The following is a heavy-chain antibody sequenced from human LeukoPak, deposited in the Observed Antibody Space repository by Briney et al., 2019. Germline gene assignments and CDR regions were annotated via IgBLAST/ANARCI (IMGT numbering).Heavy chain of an antibody. V-gene: IGHV3-30*02. CDR1: GFTFSSYG. D-gene: IGHD6-6*01. CDR2: IRYDGSNK. Sequence: GGSLRLSCAASGFTFSSYGMHWARQAPGKGLEWVAFIRYDGSNKYYADSVKGRFTISRDNSKNTLYLQMNSLRAEDTAVYYCAKEFYSSSSVDYWGQGTLVTVSS. J-gene: IGHJ4*02. CDR3: AKEFYSSSSVDY.